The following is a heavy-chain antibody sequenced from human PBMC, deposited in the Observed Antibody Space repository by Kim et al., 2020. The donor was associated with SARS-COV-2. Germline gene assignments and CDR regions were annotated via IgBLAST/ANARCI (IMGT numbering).Heavy chain of an antibody. CDR3: AKFDYCSSTSCPTDAFDI. Sequence: GGSLRLSCAASGFTFSSYGMHWVRQAPGKGLEWVAVISYDGSNKYYADSVKGRFTISRDNSKNTLYLQMNSLRAEDTAVYYCAKFDYCSSTSCPTDAFDIWGQGTMVTVSS. CDR1: GFTFSSYG. CDR2: ISYDGSNK. V-gene: IGHV3-30*18. D-gene: IGHD2-2*01. J-gene: IGHJ3*02.